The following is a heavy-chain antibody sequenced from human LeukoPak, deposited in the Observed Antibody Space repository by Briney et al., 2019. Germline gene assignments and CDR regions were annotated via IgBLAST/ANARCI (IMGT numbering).Heavy chain of an antibody. D-gene: IGHD2-21*02. V-gene: IGHV3-11*04. CDR1: GFTFSDYF. Sequence: GGSLRLSCAASGFTFSDYFMSWIRQAPGKGLEWVSHIDSSSTIYYADPVKGRATISRDNAKNSLYLQMNSLRAEDTAVYYCARPAYCGGNCYYFPDYWGQGTLVTVSS. J-gene: IGHJ4*02. CDR2: IDSSSTI. CDR3: ARPAYCGGNCYYFPDY.